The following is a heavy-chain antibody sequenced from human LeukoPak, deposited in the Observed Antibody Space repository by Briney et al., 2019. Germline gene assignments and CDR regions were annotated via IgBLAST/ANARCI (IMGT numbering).Heavy chain of an antibody. CDR3: ATAGEWELLLSDY. J-gene: IGHJ4*02. CDR2: IKQDGSEK. V-gene: IGHV3-7*01. CDR1: GFTFSSYW. D-gene: IGHD1-26*01. Sequence: GGSLRRSCAASGFTFSSYWMSWVRQAPGKGLEWVANIKQDGSEKYYVDSVKGRFTISRDNAKNSLYLQMNSLRAEDTAVYYCATAGEWELLLSDYWGQGTLVTVSS.